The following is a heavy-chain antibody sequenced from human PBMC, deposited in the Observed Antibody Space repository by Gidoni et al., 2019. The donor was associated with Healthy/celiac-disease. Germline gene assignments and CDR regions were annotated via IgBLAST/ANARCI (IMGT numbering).Heavy chain of an antibody. CDR1: GGSFSGYY. Sequence: QVQLQQWGAGLLKPSATLSPTCAVYGGSFSGYYWSWIRQPPGKGLEWIGEINHSGSTNYNPSLKSRVTISVDTSKNQFSLKLSSVTAADTAVYYCARVSDSSGYPHYFDYWGQGTLVTVSS. CDR2: INHSGST. CDR3: ARVSDSSGYPHYFDY. V-gene: IGHV4-34*01. D-gene: IGHD3-22*01. J-gene: IGHJ4*02.